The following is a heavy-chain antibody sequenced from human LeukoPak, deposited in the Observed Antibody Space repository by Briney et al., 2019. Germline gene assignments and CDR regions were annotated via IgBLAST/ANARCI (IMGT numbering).Heavy chain of an antibody. CDR3: ARRATVTGLDY. J-gene: IGHJ4*02. CDR2: IYYSGST. V-gene: IGHV4-59*01. D-gene: IGHD4-11*01. CDR1: GGSISSYY. Sequence: SETLSLTCTVSGGSISSYYWSWIRQPPGKGLEWIGYIYYSGSTNYNPSLKSRVTISVDTSKYQFSLKLSSVTAADTAVYYCARRATVTGLDYWGQGTLVTVSS.